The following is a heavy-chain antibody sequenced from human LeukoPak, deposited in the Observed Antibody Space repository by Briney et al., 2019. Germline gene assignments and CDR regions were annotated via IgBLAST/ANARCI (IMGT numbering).Heavy chain of an antibody. CDR1: GITLMRYE. V-gene: IGHV3-48*03. Sequence: GGSLRLSCVACGITLMRYEMNWVRQATGKGLEWVSYISSSGSIIYYTDSVKGRFTISRDNAKNSLYLQMNSLRAEDTAVYYCARADLAPISLFDYWGQGTLVTVSS. CDR2: ISSSGSII. CDR3: ARADLAPISLFDY. D-gene: IGHD5-24*01. J-gene: IGHJ4*02.